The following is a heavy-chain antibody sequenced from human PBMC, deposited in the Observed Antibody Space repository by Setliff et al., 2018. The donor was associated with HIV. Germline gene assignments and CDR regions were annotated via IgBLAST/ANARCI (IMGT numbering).Heavy chain of an antibody. CDR2: IYYTGST. Sequence: SETLSLTCTVSGGSINSYFWSWIRQPPGKGLEWIAYIYYTGSTNYNPSLKSRVTMSLDTSKNQFSLNVNSVTAADTAVYYCARTPSRGGFDYWGQGTLVTVSS. CDR1: GGSINSYF. V-gene: IGHV4-59*01. J-gene: IGHJ4*02. D-gene: IGHD3-16*01. CDR3: ARTPSRGGFDY.